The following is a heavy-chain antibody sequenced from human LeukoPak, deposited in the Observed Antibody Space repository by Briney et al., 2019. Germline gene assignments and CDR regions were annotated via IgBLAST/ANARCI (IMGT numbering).Heavy chain of an antibody. CDR2: ISWDGGST. J-gene: IGHJ4*02. CDR3: AKNKYGSSTHPGFDY. Sequence: PGGSLRLSCAASGFTFDDYNMHWVRQAPGKGLEWVSLISWDGGSTYYADSVKGRFTISRDNSKNSLYLQMNSLRTEDTALYYCAKNKYGSSTHPGFDYWGQGTLVTVSS. CDR1: GFTFDDYN. D-gene: IGHD6-13*01. V-gene: IGHV3-43*01.